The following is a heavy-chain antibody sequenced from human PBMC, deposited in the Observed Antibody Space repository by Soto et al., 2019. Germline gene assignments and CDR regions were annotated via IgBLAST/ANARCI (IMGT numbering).Heavy chain of an antibody. CDR1: GFTFTSSA. Sequence: SVKVSCKASGFTFTSSAVQWVRQARGQRLEWIGWIVVGSGNTNYAQKFQERVTITRDMSTSTAYMELSSLRSEDTAVYYCAADKISAYYYDSSGYYYWGQGTLVTVSS. CDR2: IVVGSGNT. CDR3: AADKISAYYYDSSGYYY. D-gene: IGHD3-22*01. J-gene: IGHJ4*02. V-gene: IGHV1-58*01.